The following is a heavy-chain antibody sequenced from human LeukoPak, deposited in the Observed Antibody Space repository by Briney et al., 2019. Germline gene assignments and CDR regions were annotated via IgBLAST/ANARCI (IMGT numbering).Heavy chain of an antibody. J-gene: IGHJ5*02. CDR2: IYTSGST. V-gene: IGHV4-4*07. Sequence: PSETLSLTCTVSGDSISNYFWSWIRQPAGKGLEWIGRIYTSGSTDYNTSLRSRVTMSVDTSKNQFSLKLSSVTAADTAVYYCARDRGYCSGGSCYRWFDPWGQGTLVTVSS. D-gene: IGHD2-15*01. CDR1: GDSISNYF. CDR3: ARDRGYCSGGSCYRWFDP.